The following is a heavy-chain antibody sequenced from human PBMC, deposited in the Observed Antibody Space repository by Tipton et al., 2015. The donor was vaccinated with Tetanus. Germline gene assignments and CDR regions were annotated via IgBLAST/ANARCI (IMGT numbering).Heavy chain of an antibody. CDR1: GFTFDDYA. CDR3: AKDEGGFIVATTNFDY. V-gene: IGHV3-9*01. J-gene: IGHJ4*02. CDR2: ISWNSGSI. Sequence: SLRLSCAASGFTFDDYAMHWVRQAPGKGLEWVSGISWNSGSIGYADSVKGRFTISRDNAKNSLYLQMNSLRAEDTALYYCAKDEGGFIVATTNFDYWGQGTLVTVSS. D-gene: IGHD5-12*01.